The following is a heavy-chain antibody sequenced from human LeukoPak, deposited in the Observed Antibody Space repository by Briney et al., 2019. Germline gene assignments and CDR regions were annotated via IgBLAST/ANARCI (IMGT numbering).Heavy chain of an antibody. D-gene: IGHD3-10*01. CDR1: GFTFSSYS. CDR3: ARDTRPMVRGVFDY. J-gene: IGHJ4*02. Sequence: GGSLRLSCAASGFTFSSYSMNWVRQAPGKGLEWVSSISSSSSYIYYADSVKGRFTISRDNAKNSLYLQMNSLRAEDTAVYYCARDTRPMVRGVFDYWGQGTLVTLSS. CDR2: ISSSSSYI. V-gene: IGHV3-21*01.